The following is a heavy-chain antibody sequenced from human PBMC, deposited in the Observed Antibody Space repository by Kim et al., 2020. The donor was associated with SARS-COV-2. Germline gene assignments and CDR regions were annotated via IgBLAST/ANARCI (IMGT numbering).Heavy chain of an antibody. CDR3: ARDPHDYGDSAFDY. D-gene: IGHD4-17*01. Sequence: GRSLRLSCAASGFTFSSYAMHWVRQAPGKGLEWVAVISYDGSNKYYADSVKGRFTISRDNSKNTLYLQMNSLRAEDTAVYYCARDPHDYGDSAFDYWGQGTLVTVSS. CDR1: GFTFSSYA. V-gene: IGHV3-30*04. CDR2: ISYDGSNK. J-gene: IGHJ4*02.